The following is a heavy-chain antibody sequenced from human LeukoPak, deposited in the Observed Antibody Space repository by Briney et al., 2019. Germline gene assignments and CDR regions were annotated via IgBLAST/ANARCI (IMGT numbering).Heavy chain of an antibody. J-gene: IGHJ4*02. Sequence: GASVKVSCKASGYTFTSYGISWVRQAPGQGLEWMGWISAYNGNTNYAQKLQGRVTMTTDTSTSTAYMELRSLRSDDTAVYYCARDFYGDYGPDYFDYWGQGTLVTVSS. CDR2: ISAYNGNT. CDR3: ARDFYGDYGPDYFDY. CDR1: GYTFTSYG. V-gene: IGHV1-18*01. D-gene: IGHD4-17*01.